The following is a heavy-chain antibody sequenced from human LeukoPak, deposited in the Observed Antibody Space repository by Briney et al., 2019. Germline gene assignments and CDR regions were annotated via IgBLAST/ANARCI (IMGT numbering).Heavy chain of an antibody. CDR2: ISYDGSNK. CDR3: ARDRGATAY. D-gene: IGHD1-26*01. Sequence: PGGSLRLSCAASGFTFSSYAMHWVRQAPGKGLEWVAVISYDGSNKYYADSVKGRFTISRDNSKNTLYLQMNSLRAEDTAVYYCARDRGATAYWGQGTLVTVSS. V-gene: IGHV3-30-3*01. CDR1: GFTFSSYA. J-gene: IGHJ4*02.